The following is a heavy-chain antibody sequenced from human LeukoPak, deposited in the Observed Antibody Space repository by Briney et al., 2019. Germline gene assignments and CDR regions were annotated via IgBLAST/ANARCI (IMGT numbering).Heavy chain of an antibody. J-gene: IGHJ4*02. CDR3: ARDRYYDTSGFLDY. V-gene: IGHV3-20*04. D-gene: IGHD3-22*01. Sequence: PGGSLRLSCAGSGFTFDYYGMTWVRQAPGKGLGWVSGINWNGGSTDYADSVNGRFTISRDNAKNSLYLQMNSLRAEDTALYYCARDRYYDTSGFLDYWGQGTLVTVSS. CDR1: GFTFDYYG. CDR2: INWNGGST.